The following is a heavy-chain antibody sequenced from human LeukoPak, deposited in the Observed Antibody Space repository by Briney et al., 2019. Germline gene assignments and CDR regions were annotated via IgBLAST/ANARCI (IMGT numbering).Heavy chain of an antibody. Sequence: GASVTVSCKASGYTFTGYHMHWVRQAPGQGLEYMGWINPKSGSTNYAQEFQGRVTMTRDTSISTAYMELSRLRSDGTAVYYCATSSLIYGDYEAFDIWGHGTVVTVSS. CDR3: ATSSLIYGDYEAFDI. V-gene: IGHV1-2*02. CDR2: INPKSGST. D-gene: IGHD4-17*01. CDR1: GYTFTGYH. J-gene: IGHJ3*02.